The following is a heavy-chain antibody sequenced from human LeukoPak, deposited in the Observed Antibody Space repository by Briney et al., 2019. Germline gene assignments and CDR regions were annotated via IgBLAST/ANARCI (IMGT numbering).Heavy chain of an antibody. V-gene: IGHV4-59*01. CDR3: ARSGYSNFDY. CDR2: IYYTGST. D-gene: IGHD3-3*01. Sequence: SETLSLTCTVSGGSISSYYWSWIRQPPGKGLEWIGYIYYTGSTTYNPSLKSRVTISVDTSKNQFSLKLRSVTAADTAVYYCARSGYSNFDYWGQGTLVTVSS. CDR1: GGSISSYY. J-gene: IGHJ4*02.